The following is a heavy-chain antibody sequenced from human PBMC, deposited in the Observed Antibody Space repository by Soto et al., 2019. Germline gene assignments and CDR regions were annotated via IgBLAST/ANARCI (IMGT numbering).Heavy chain of an antibody. J-gene: IGHJ6*02. CDR1: GFTFSSYG. CDR3: AKGDYGDYAFHGMDV. D-gene: IGHD4-17*01. CDR2: ISYDGSNK. Sequence: QVPLVESGGGVVQPGRSLRLSCAASGFTFSSYGMHWVRQAPGKGLEWVAVISYDGSNKYYADSVKGRFTISRDNSKNTLYLQMNSLRAEDTAVYYCAKGDYGDYAFHGMDVWGQGTTVTVSS. V-gene: IGHV3-30*18.